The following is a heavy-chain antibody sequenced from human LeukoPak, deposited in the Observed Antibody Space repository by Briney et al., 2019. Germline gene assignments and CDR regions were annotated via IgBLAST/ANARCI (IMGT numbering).Heavy chain of an antibody. Sequence: ASVKVSCKVSGYTLTELSMHWVRQAPGKGLEWMGGFDPEDGETIYAQKFQGRVTMTEDTSTDTAYMELSSLRSKDTAVYYCATGGITMVRGVLYYFDYWGQGTLVTVSS. V-gene: IGHV1-24*01. CDR1: GYTLTELS. D-gene: IGHD3-10*01. J-gene: IGHJ4*02. CDR2: FDPEDGET. CDR3: ATGGITMVRGVLYYFDY.